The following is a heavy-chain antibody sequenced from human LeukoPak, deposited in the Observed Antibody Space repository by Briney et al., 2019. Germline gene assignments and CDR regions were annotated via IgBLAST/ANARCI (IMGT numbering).Heavy chain of an antibody. CDR3: ARRGESANYSDYRFDY. D-gene: IGHD4-11*01. CDR2: ISSSSSYI. CDR1: GFTFSSYS. J-gene: IGHJ4*02. Sequence: GRSLRLSCAASGFTFSSYSMNWVRQAPGKGLEWVSSISSSSSYIYYADSVKGRFTISRDNAKNSLYLQMNSLRAEDTAVYYCARRGESANYSDYRFDYWGQGTLVTVSS. V-gene: IGHV3-21*04.